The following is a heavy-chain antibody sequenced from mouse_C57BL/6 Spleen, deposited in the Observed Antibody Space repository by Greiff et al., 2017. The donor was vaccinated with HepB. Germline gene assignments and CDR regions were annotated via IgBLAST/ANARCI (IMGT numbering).Heavy chain of an antibody. CDR2: IDPSDSET. CDR1: GYTFTSYW. Sequence: QVQLQQPGAELVRPGSSVKLSCKASGYTFTSYWMHWVKQRPIQGLEWIGNIDPSDSETHYNQKFKDKATLTVDKSSSTAYMQLSSLTSEDSAVYYCAREAYDYYFDYWGQGTTLTVSS. D-gene: IGHD2-4*01. J-gene: IGHJ2*01. CDR3: AREAYDYYFDY. V-gene: IGHV1-52*01.